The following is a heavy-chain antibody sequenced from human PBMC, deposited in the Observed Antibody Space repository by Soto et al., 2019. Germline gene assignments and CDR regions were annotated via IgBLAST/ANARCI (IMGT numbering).Heavy chain of an antibody. J-gene: IGHJ6*02. CDR3: AKAAHSDFYYAYGMDV. CDR2: ISQNGVNK. D-gene: IGHD4-4*01. Sequence: QVQLVESGGGVVQPGMSLTLSCAVSGFNFSNYGIHWVRQAPGKGLEWVAVISQNGVNKYYGESVQGRFTLSRDNSQNTLNLQMNNLRSEDTAVYYCAKAAHSDFYYAYGMDVWGQGTTVTVSS. CDR1: GFNFSNYG. V-gene: IGHV3-30*18.